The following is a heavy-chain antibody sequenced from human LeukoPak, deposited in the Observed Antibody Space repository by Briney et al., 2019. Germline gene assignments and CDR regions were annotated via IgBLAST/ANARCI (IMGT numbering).Heavy chain of an antibody. D-gene: IGHD3-3*01. CDR2: ISGSGGST. CDR1: GFTFSSYA. V-gene: IGHV3-23*01. Sequence: GGSLRLSCAASGFTFSSYAMHWVRQAPGKGLEWVSAISGSGGSTYYADSVKGRFTISRDNSKNTLYLQMNSLRAEDTAVYYCAKTVLRFLEWLLPFDYWGQGTLVTVSS. CDR3: AKTVLRFLEWLLPFDY. J-gene: IGHJ4*02.